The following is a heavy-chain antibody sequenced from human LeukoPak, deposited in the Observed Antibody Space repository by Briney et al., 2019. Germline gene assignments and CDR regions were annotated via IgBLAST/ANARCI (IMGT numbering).Heavy chain of an antibody. J-gene: IGHJ4*02. CDR1: GFTFNYYW. D-gene: IGHD3-9*01. V-gene: IGHV3-21*01. CDR2: ISSSSSYI. Sequence: GGSLRLSCAASGFTFNYYWLTWVRQAPGKGLEWVSSISSSSSYIYYADSVKGRFTISRDNAKNSLYLQMNSLRAEDTAVYYCARELRSGYGAFDYWGQGTLVTVSS. CDR3: ARELRSGYGAFDY.